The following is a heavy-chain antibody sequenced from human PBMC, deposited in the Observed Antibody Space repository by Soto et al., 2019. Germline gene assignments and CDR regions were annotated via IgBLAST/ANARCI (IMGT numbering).Heavy chain of an antibody. CDR3: ARGFHYGTIDS. CDR1: GFSVNSHY. Sequence: PGGSLSLSCVASGFSVNSHYMSWVGQAPGKGMEWVSLIFPGGTTYYAESVKGRFTISKGSSKSTLYLQMNNLRVEDTGIFYCARGFHYGTIDSWGQGALVTVSS. D-gene: IGHD3-10*01. J-gene: IGHJ4*02. V-gene: IGHV3-53*01. CDR2: IFPGGTT.